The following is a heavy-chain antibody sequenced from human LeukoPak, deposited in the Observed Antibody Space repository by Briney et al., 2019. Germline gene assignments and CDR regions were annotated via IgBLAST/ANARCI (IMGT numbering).Heavy chain of an antibody. J-gene: IGHJ4*02. Sequence: ASVKVSCKSSGYIFTNHYMHWVRQAPGQGLEWMGLINPSGISTLYAEKFRGRIIMTRDMSTATDYMELSSLRSEDTAVYYCAGDMVRGVILRRVLEYWGQGTLVTVSS. CDR2: INPSGIST. CDR3: AGDMVRGVILRRVLEY. D-gene: IGHD3-10*01. V-gene: IGHV1-46*01. CDR1: GYIFTNHY.